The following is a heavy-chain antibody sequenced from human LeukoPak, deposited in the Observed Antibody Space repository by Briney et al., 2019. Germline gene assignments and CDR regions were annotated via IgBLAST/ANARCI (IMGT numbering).Heavy chain of an antibody. J-gene: IGHJ4*02. V-gene: IGHV3-23*01. CDR2: ISGSGGST. CDR1: GFTFSSYA. CDR3: ANPIYHYYDSSGYSDY. D-gene: IGHD3-22*01. Sequence: GGSLRLSCAASGFTFSSYAMSWVRQAPGKGLEWVSAISGSGGSTYYADSVKGRFTISRDNSKNTLYLQMNSLRAEDTAVYYCANPIYHYYDSSGYSDYWGQGTLVTVSS.